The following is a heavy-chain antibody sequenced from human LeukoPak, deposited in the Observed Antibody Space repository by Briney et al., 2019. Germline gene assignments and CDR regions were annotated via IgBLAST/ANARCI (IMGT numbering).Heavy chain of an antibody. CDR1: GFTLSHYW. J-gene: IGHJ3*02. CDR3: EMTWEGAFDI. CDR2: IKQGGSER. Sequence: PGGSLTLSCASSGFTLSHYWMSWARHAQGKGLEGVHNIKQGGSERNYLDSVKGRFTTSRDIANSSLYLQMNSLRAEDTGVYYCEMTWEGAFDIWGQGTMVTVSS. V-gene: IGHV3-7*01. D-gene: IGHD1-26*01.